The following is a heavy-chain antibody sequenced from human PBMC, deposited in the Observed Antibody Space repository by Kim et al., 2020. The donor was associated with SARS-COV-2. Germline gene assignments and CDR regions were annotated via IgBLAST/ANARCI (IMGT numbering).Heavy chain of an antibody. CDR3: ARVAGDYAAYYFDY. Sequence: AASVKGRFTISRDKSKNTLYLQMNSLRAEDTAVYYCARVAGDYAAYYFDYWGQGTLVTVSS. D-gene: IGHD4-17*01. J-gene: IGHJ4*02. V-gene: IGHV3-53*01.